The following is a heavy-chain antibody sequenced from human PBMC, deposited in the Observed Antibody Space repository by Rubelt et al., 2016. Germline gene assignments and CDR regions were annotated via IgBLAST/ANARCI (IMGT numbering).Heavy chain of an antibody. J-gene: IGHJ3*02. CDR1: GFTFTGYW. D-gene: IGHD4-23*01. V-gene: IGHV3-74*01. Sequence: GGGLVQPGGSLRLSCAASGFTFTGYWMHWFRQAPGKGLVWVSRIINDGSTTDYADSVTGRFTISRDNAKHTLYLQMNNLRAEDTAVYYCAKEHGGNPIGNAFDIWGQGTMVTVSS. CDR3: AKEHGGNPIGNAFDI. CDR2: IINDGSTT.